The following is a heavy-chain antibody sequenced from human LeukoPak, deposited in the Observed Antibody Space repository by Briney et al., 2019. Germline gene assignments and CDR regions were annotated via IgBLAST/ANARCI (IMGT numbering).Heavy chain of an antibody. CDR2: IYYSGST. CDR3: AKAVGPHKLTYFDY. CDR1: GGSISSYY. D-gene: IGHD4-23*01. Sequence: PSETLSLTCTVSGGSISSYYWSWIRQPPGKGLEWIGYIYYSGSTNYNPSLKSRVTISVDTSKNQFSLKLSSVTAADTAVYYCAKAVGPHKLTYFDYWGQGTLVTVSS. J-gene: IGHJ4*02. V-gene: IGHV4-59*01.